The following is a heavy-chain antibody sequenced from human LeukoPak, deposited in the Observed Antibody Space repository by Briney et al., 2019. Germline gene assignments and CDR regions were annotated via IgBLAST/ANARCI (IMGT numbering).Heavy chain of an antibody. CDR2: IYYSGST. D-gene: IGHD3-3*01. CDR3: ARHSPNCDFWSGQPQNLDY. J-gene: IGHJ4*02. V-gene: IGHV4-59*08. CDR1: GGSISSYY. Sequence: SETLSLTCTISGGSISSYYWSWIRQPPGKGLEWIGYIYYSGSTNYNPSLKSRVTISVDTSKNQFSLKLSSVTAADTAVYYCARHSPNCDFWSGQPQNLDYWGQGTLVTVSS.